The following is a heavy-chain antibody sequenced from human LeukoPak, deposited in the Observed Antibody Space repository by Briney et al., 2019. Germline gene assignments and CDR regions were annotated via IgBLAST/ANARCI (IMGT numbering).Heavy chain of an antibody. CDR1: GYTFTGYY. J-gene: IGHJ4*02. V-gene: IGHV1-2*02. CDR3: ARDIGGWWGPIDY. D-gene: IGHD2-15*01. CDR2: INPNSGGT. Sequence: ASVKVSCKASGYTFTGYYMHWVRQAPGQGLEWMGWINPNSGGTNYAQKFQGRVTMTRDTSIGTAYMELSRLRSDDTAVYYCARDIGGWWGPIDYWGQGTLVTVSS.